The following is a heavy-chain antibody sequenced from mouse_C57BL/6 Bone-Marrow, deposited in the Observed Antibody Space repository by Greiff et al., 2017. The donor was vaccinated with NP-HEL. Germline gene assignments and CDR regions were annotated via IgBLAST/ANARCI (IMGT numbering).Heavy chain of an antibody. V-gene: IGHV1-64*01. CDR1: GYTSTSYW. CDR3: ARDYGSTYYYAMDY. CDR2: IHPNSGST. D-gene: IGHD1-1*01. J-gene: IGHJ4*01. Sequence: QVQLQQPGAELVKPGASVKLSCKASGYTSTSYWMHWVKQRPGQGLEWIGMIHPNSGSTNYNEKFKSKATLTVDKSSSTAYMQLSSLTSEDSAVYYCARDYGSTYYYAMDYWGQGTSVTVSS.